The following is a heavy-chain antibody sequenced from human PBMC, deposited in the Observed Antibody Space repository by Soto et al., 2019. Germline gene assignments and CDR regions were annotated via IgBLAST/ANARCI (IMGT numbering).Heavy chain of an antibody. CDR1: GFTFGDYA. J-gene: IGHJ6*02. Sequence: PGGSLRLSCTASGFTFGDYAMSWFRQAPGKGLEWVGFIRSKAYGGTTEYAASVKGRFTISKDDSKSIAYLQMNSLKTEDTAVYYCTRGAAIIESGDKDYYYYGMDVWGQGTTVTVSS. CDR2: IRSKAYGGTT. V-gene: IGHV3-49*03. D-gene: IGHD2-21*02. CDR3: TRGAAIIESGDKDYYYYGMDV.